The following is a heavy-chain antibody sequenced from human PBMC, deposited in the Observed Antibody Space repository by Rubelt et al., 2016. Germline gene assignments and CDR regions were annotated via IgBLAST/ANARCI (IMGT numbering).Heavy chain of an antibody. D-gene: IGHD3-16*01. CDR2: ICYSGST. Sequence: QVQLQESGPGLVKPSETQSLTCTVSGGSISRYCWSWIRQPPERGLEWIGYICYSGSTNYKPSLKSRVTISVETSKNQFSLKLSSVTASDTAVYYCARADDVKTTSRGVVYWGQGTLVTVSS. V-gene: IGHV4-59*12. J-gene: IGHJ4*02. CDR1: GGSISRYC. CDR3: ARADDVKTTSRGVVY.